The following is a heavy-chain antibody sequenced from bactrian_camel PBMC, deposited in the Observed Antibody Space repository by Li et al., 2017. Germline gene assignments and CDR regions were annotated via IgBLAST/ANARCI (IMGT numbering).Heavy chain of an antibody. CDR3: VTSVKTMDDS. CDR1: GFTYFNDY. Sequence: VQLVESGGGLVRPGGSLRPSCAASGFTYFNDYVSWVRQAPGKGLEWVSTIYKDDSRTYYSASVKGRFTISRDNDKNTIYLRMNSLQSDDTALYYCVTSVKTMDDSWGQGTQVTVS. D-gene: IGHD4*01. J-gene: IGHJ4*01. V-gene: IGHV3-2*01. CDR2: IYKDDSRT.